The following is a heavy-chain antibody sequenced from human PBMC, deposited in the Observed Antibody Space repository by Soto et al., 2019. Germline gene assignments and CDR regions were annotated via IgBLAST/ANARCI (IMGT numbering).Heavy chain of an antibody. CDR2: IDHSDSYT. J-gene: IGHJ6*02. V-gene: IGHV5-10-1*01. Sequence: GESLKISCKGSGYSFTSYWISWVRQMPGKGLEWMGRIDHSDSYTNYSPSFQGHVTISADKSISTAYLQWSSLKASDTAMYYCARQGSTPYGMDVWGQGTTVTVSS. D-gene: IGHD2-15*01. CDR3: ARQGSTPYGMDV. CDR1: GYSFTSYW.